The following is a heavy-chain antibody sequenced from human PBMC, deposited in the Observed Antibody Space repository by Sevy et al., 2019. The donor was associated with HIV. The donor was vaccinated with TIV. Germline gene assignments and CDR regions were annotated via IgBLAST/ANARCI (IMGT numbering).Heavy chain of an antibody. CDR2: ISYDGSNK. CDR1: VFTFSSYA. D-gene: IGHD2-8*01. Sequence: GGSLRLSCAASVFTFSSYARSWVRQAPGKGLEWVAVISYDGSNKYYAVSVKGRFTISRDNSKNTLYLQMNSLRAEDTAVYYCARGDRMAYYYDGIDVWGQGTTVTVSS. J-gene: IGHJ6*02. CDR3: ARGDRMAYYYDGIDV. V-gene: IGHV3-30*04.